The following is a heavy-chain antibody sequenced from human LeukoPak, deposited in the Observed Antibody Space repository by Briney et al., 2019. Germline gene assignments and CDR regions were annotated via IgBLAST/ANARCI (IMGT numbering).Heavy chain of an antibody. CDR3: ARDLVVVPAAIRTWYYFDY. D-gene: IGHD2-2*01. J-gene: IGHJ4*02. Sequence: ASVKVSCKASGYTFTGYYMHWVRQAPGQGLEWMGWINPNSGGTNYAQKFQGRVTMTRDTSISTAYMELSRLRPDDTAVYYCARDLVVVPAAIRTWYYFDYWGQGTLVTVSS. V-gene: IGHV1-2*02. CDR2: INPNSGGT. CDR1: GYTFTGYY.